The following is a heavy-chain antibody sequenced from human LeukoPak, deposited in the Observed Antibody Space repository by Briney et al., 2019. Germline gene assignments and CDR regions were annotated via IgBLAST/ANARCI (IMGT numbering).Heavy chain of an antibody. V-gene: IGHV3-7*03. CDR3: AREFNIAVAGIYTGFDI. Sequence: PGGSLRLSCAVSGFTFSGFWMSWSRQAPGKGLEWVANIKEDGSEKRYVGSVKGRFTISRDNAKNSLYLQMNSLRADDTAVYYCAREFNIAVAGIYTGFDIWGQGTMVTVSS. J-gene: IGHJ3*02. CDR2: IKEDGSEK. D-gene: IGHD6-19*01. CDR1: GFTFSGFW.